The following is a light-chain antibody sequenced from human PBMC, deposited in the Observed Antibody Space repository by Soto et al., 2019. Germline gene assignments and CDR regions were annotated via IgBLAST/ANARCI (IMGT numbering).Light chain of an antibody. Sequence: QSALTQPASVSGSPGQSIAISCTGTSSDVGGYDYVSWYQQLPGKAPKLMIYDVNKRPSGVSNRFSGSKSGNTASLTISGLHAEDEADYYCSSSSSSSAHVFGTGTKLTVL. CDR3: SSSSSSSAHV. CDR2: DVN. J-gene: IGLJ1*01. V-gene: IGLV2-14*03. CDR1: SSDVGGYDY.